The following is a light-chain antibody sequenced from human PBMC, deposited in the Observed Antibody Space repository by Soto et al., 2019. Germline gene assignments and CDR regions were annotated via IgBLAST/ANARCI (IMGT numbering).Light chain of an antibody. CDR2: DAS. CDR1: QDINIY. Sequence: DIQMTQSPSSLSAFVGDRVTITCQASQDINIYLNWYQQKPGKAPKLLIYDASNLATGVPSKFSGSRSETDFTFSISNLQPEDIATYYCQQYGNLPLTFGGGTKVEI. CDR3: QQYGNLPLT. V-gene: IGKV1-33*01. J-gene: IGKJ4*01.